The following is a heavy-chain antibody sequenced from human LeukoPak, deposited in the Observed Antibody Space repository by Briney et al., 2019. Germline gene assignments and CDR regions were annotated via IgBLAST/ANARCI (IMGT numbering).Heavy chain of an antibody. CDR3: ARDQVGSGDWQD. D-gene: IGHD2-21*02. J-gene: IGHJ4*02. CDR1: GYTFTSYY. CDR2: INPSGGST. Sequence: ASVKVSCKASGYTFTSYYMHWVRQAPGQGLEWMGIINPSGGSTSYAQKFQGRVTMTRDMSTGTVYMELSSLRSEDTAVYYCARDQVGSGDWQDWGQGTLVTVSS. V-gene: IGHV1-46*01.